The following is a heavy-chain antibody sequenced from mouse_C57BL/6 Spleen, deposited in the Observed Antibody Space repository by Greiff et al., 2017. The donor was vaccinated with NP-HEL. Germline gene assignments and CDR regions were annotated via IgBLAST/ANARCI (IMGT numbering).Heavy chain of an antibody. V-gene: IGHV1-50*01. D-gene: IGHD1-1*01. CDR3: ARSHYYGSSPWYFDV. J-gene: IGHJ1*03. CDR2: IDPSDSYT. CDR1: GYTFTSYW. Sequence: VQLQQSGAELVKPGASVKLSCKASGYTFTSYWMQWVKQRPGQGLEWIGEIDPSDSYTNYNQKFKGKATLTVDTSSSTAYMQLSSLTSEDSAVYYCARSHYYGSSPWYFDVWGTGTTVTVSS.